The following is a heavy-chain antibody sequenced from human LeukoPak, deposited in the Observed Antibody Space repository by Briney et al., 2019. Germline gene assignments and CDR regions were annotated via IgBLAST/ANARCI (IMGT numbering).Heavy chain of an antibody. V-gene: IGHV4-34*01. D-gene: IGHD2-8*01. J-gene: IGHJ3*02. Sequence: PSETLSLTCAVYGGSFSGYYWSWIRQPPGKGLEWIGEINHSGSTNYNPSLKSRVTISVDTSKNQFSLKLSSVTAADTAVYYCARASRDIVLMVYATPGAFDIWGQGTMVTVSS. CDR2: INHSGST. CDR1: GGSFSGYY. CDR3: ARASRDIVLMVYATPGAFDI.